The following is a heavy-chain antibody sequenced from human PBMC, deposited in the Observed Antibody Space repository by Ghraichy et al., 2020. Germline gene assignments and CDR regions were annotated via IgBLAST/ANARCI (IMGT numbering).Heavy chain of an antibody. D-gene: IGHD1-26*01. Sequence: GSLRLSCTVSGGSISSYYWSWIRQPPGKGLEWIGYIYYSGSTNYNPSLKSRVTISVDTSKNQFSLKLSSVTAADTAVYYCARGGSTSTPYAFDIWGQGTMVTVSS. V-gene: IGHV4-59*01. CDR3: ARGGSTSTPYAFDI. CDR2: IYYSGST. J-gene: IGHJ3*02. CDR1: GGSISSYY.